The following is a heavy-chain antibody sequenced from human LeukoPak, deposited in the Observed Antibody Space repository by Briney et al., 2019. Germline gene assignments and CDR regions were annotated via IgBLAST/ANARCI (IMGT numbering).Heavy chain of an antibody. CDR1: GYTFTSYG. CDR3: ARDRTGWLREKEFDAFDI. V-gene: IGHV1-18*01. D-gene: IGHD5-12*01. J-gene: IGHJ3*02. Sequence: GASVKVSCKASGYTFTSYGISWVRQAPGQGLEWMGWISAYNGNTNYAQKVQGRVTMTADTSTSTAYMELRSLRSDDTAAYYCARDRTGWLREKEFDAFDIWGQGTMVTVSS. CDR2: ISAYNGNT.